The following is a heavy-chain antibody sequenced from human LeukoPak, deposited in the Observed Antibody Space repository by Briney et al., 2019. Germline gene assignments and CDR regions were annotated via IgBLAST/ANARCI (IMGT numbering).Heavy chain of an antibody. CDR3: AKDPDRSGSYSHGAFDI. D-gene: IGHD1-26*01. J-gene: IGHJ3*02. CDR2: IWYDGSNK. Sequence: GGSLRLSCAASGFTFSSYGMHWVRQAPGKGLEWVTFIWYDGSNKFYADSVKGRFTISRDNSKNTVYLHMTGLRADDTAVYYCAKDPDRSGSYSHGAFDIWGQGTMVTVSS. V-gene: IGHV3-30*02. CDR1: GFTFSSYG.